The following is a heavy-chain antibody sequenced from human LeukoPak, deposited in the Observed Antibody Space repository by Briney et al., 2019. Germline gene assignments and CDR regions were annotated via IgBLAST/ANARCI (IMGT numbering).Heavy chain of an antibody. CDR3: AKMGGRYLYYYYMDV. D-gene: IGHD1-26*01. J-gene: IGHJ6*03. CDR2: ISGSGGST. Sequence: GGSLRLSCAASGFTFSSYAMSWVRQAPGKGLEWVSAISGSGGSTYYADSVRGRFTISRDNSKNTLYLQMNSLRADDTAVYYCAKMGGRYLYYYYMDVWGKGTTVTVSS. CDR1: GFTFSSYA. V-gene: IGHV3-23*01.